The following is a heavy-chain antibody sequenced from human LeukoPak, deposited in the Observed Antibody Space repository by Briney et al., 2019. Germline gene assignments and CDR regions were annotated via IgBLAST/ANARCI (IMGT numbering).Heavy chain of an antibody. CDR1: GGSIISNTYY. J-gene: IGHJ6*03. CDR2: IYYSGTT. V-gene: IGHV4-39*01. Sequence: SETLSLTCTVSGGSIISNTYYWGWIRQPPGKGLEWIGSIYYSGTTYYNPSLKSRVTISVDTSKNQFSLKLSSVTAADTAVYYCARLPVRYYYYMDVWGKVTTVTVS. CDR3: ARLPVRYYYYMDV.